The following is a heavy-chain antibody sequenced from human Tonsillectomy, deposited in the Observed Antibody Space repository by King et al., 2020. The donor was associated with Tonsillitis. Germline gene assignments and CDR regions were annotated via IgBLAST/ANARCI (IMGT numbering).Heavy chain of an antibody. Sequence: QLVQSGAEVKKPGESLKISSKGSAYTFTDHWIGWVRQMPGKGLEWMGIIHPDDSDIKYSPSFQGQVTISADKSINTAYLHWSSLKASDTALYYCSTLTRLLPHAAFDVWGQGTMVTVSS. J-gene: IGHJ3*01. CDR3: STLTRLLPHAAFDV. CDR1: AYTFTDHW. CDR2: IHPDDSDI. D-gene: IGHD3-22*01. V-gene: IGHV5-51*01.